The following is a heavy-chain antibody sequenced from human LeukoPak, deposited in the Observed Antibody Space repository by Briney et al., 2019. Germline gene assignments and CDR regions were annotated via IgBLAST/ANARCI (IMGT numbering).Heavy chain of an antibody. D-gene: IGHD3-3*01. Sequence: GGSLRLSCAASGFXFSTYGISWVRQAPGKGQEWLSAVRGSGSGTYYADSVKGRFTISRDDSKNTLYLQMNSLKTEDTAVYYCTTDHTIFGVVITSHAFDIWGQGTMVTVSS. CDR3: TTDHTIFGVVITSHAFDI. V-gene: IGHV3-23*01. CDR1: GFXFSTYG. CDR2: VRGSGSGT. J-gene: IGHJ3*02.